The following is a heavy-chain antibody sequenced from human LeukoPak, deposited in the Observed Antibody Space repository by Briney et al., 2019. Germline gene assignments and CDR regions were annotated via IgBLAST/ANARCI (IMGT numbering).Heavy chain of an antibody. D-gene: IGHD1-1*01. CDR3: ARAGATGKSQFDY. J-gene: IGHJ4*02. CDR1: GGSISSYY. V-gene: IGHV4-59*12. Sequence: SETLSLTCTVSGGSISSYYWSWIRQPPGKGLEWIGYIYYSGSTNYNPSLKSRVTISVDTSKNQFSLKLSSVTAADTAVYYCARAGATGKSQFDYWGQGTLVTVSS. CDR2: IYYSGST.